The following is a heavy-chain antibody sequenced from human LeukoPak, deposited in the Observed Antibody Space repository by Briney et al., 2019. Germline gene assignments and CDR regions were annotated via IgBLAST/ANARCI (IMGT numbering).Heavy chain of an antibody. Sequence: GGALRLSCAASGFTFSSYAMSWVRQAPGKGLEWVSGISGSGGSTYYADSVKGRFTISRDNSKNTLYVQMNRLRAEDTAVYYCAKDIYVNSAVAGRGAFDYWGQGTLVTVSS. D-gene: IGHD6-19*01. CDR3: AKDIYVNSAVAGRGAFDY. CDR1: GFTFSSYA. V-gene: IGHV3-23*01. CDR2: ISGSGGST. J-gene: IGHJ4*02.